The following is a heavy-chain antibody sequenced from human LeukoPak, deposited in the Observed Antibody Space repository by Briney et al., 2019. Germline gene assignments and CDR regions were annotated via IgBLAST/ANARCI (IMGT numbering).Heavy chain of an antibody. J-gene: IGHJ4*02. CDR1: GGSMSSYY. CDR3: ARDDGFNGYYDY. CDR2: IYYSGST. V-gene: IGHV4-59*01. Sequence: SETLSLTCTVSGGSMSSYYWSWIRQPPGKGLEWIGYIYYSGSTNYNPSLRSRVTISVDTSKNQFSLKLSSVTAADTAVYYRARDDGFNGYYDYWGQGTQVTVSS. D-gene: IGHD3-22*01.